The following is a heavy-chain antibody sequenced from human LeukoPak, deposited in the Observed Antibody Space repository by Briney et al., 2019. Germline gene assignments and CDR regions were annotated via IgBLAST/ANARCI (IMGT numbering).Heavy chain of an antibody. J-gene: IGHJ3*02. D-gene: IGHD3-3*01. CDR1: GGTFSSYA. V-gene: IGHV1-69*05. Sequence: ASVTVSCKASGGTFSSYAISWVRQAPGQGLEWMGGIIPIFGTANYAQKFQGRVTITTDESTSTAYMELSSLRSEDTAVYYCARGSGPDYDFWSGYTRPNDAFDIWGQGTMVTVSS. CDR3: ARGSGPDYDFWSGYTRPNDAFDI. CDR2: IIPIFGTA.